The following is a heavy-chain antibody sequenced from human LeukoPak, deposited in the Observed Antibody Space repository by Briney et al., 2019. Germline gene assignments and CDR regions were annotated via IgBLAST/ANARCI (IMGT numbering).Heavy chain of an antibody. CDR2: IKENGNEQ. D-gene: IGHD2-2*01. J-gene: IGHJ6*02. CDR3: AKDLGFCSSTSCYRGIDV. V-gene: IGHV3-7*01. CDR1: GFTFTSYW. Sequence: GGSLRLSCEASGFTFTSYWMSWVRQAPGKGPEWVAHIKENGNEQYYADSVKGRFTISRDNSKNTLYLQMNSLRAEDTAVYYCAKDLGFCSSTSCYRGIDVWGQGTTVTVSS.